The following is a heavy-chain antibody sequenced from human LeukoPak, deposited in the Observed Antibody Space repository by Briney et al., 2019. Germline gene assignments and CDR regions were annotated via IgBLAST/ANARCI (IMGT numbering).Heavy chain of an antibody. CDR2: ISAYNGNT. D-gene: IGHD1-26*01. Sequence: ASVKVSCKASGYTFTSYGISWVRQAPGQGLEWMGWISAYNGNTNYAQKLQGSVTMTTDTSTSTAYMELSSLRSEDTAVYYCATVDSGSYSAFDYWGQGTLVTVSS. J-gene: IGHJ4*02. V-gene: IGHV1-18*01. CDR3: ATVDSGSYSAFDY. CDR1: GYTFTSYG.